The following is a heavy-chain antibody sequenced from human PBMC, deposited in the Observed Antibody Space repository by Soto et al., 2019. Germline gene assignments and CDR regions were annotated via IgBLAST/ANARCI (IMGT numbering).Heavy chain of an antibody. CDR2: IRDSGGST. V-gene: IGHV3-23*01. D-gene: IGHD3-10*01. CDR1: GFTFSTYA. J-gene: IGHJ4*02. Sequence: EVQLLESGGGLVQPGGSLRLSCAASGFTFSTYAMNWVRQAPGEGLEWVSGIRDSGGSTYYADSVKGRFTISRDNSKNTLYLQMSSLRAEYTAVYYCAREYGSGSYYTGYWGQGTLVTVSS. CDR3: AREYGSGSYYTGY.